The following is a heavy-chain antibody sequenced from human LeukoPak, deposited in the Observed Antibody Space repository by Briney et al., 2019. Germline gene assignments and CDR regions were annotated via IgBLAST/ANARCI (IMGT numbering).Heavy chain of an antibody. D-gene: IGHD3-16*01. V-gene: IGHV3-30-3*01. CDR2: ISYDGSNK. J-gene: IGHJ5*02. Sequence: GGSLRLSCAASGLTFISYAMPWVRQAQGKGLEWVAVISYDGSNKYYADSVKGRFTISRDNSKNTLYLQMNSLRAEDTAVYYCAGGSALPWGQGTLVTVSS. CDR3: AGGSALP. CDR1: GLTFISYA.